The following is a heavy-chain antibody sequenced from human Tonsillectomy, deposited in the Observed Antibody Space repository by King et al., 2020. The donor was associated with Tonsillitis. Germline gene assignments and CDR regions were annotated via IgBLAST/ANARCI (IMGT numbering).Heavy chain of an antibody. CDR2: IIPIFGTA. Sequence: QLVQSGAEVKKPGSSVKVSCKASGCTFSSHAISWVRQAPGQGLEWMGGIIPIFGTANYAQKVQGRVTITADESTSTAYMELSSLRPEDTAVYYCARDRWPYYYDSSGYYQSFDYWGQGTLVTVSS. CDR1: GCTFSSHA. D-gene: IGHD3-22*01. CDR3: ARDRWPYYYDSSGYYQSFDY. V-gene: IGHV1-69*12. J-gene: IGHJ4*02.